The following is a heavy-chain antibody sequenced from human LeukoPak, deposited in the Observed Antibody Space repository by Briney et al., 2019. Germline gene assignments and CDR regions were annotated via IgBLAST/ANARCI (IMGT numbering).Heavy chain of an antibody. CDR3: ARGQFCSGGSCYRALDY. CDR2: INSDGSST. CDR1: GFTFSSYW. D-gene: IGHD2-15*01. V-gene: IGHV3-74*01. Sequence: GGSLRLSCAASGFTFSSYWMYWVRQAPGKGLVWVSRINSDGSSTSYADSVKGRFTISRDNAKNTLYLQMNSLRAEDTAVYYCARGQFCSGGSCYRALDYWGQGTLVTVSS. J-gene: IGHJ4*02.